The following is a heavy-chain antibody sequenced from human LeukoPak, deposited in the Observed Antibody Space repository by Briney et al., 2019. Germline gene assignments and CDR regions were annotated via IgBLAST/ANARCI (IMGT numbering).Heavy chain of an antibody. Sequence: SETLSLTCAVYGGSFSGYYWSWIRQPPGKGLEWIGEINHSGSTNYNPSLKSRVTISVDTSKNQFSLKLSSVTAADKAVYYCARRKRGGVLWFGEGKYYFDYWGQGTLVTVSS. CDR1: GGSFSGYY. CDR2: INHSGST. CDR3: ARRKRGGVLWFGEGKYYFDY. D-gene: IGHD3-10*01. V-gene: IGHV4-34*01. J-gene: IGHJ4*02.